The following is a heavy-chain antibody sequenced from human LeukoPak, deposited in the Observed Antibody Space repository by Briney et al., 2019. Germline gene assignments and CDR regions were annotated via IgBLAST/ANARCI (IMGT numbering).Heavy chain of an antibody. Sequence: GGSLRLSCAASGFTFSSYEMNWVRQAPGKGLEGVSYIYSGAYSIQYADSVKGRFTISRDNSKNTLYLQMNSLRAEDTAVYYCAKASAMIVVVSKHFDYWGQGTLVTVSS. J-gene: IGHJ4*02. D-gene: IGHD3-22*01. CDR1: GFTFSSYE. CDR3: AKASAMIVVVSKHFDY. V-gene: IGHV3-23*03. CDR2: IYSGAYSI.